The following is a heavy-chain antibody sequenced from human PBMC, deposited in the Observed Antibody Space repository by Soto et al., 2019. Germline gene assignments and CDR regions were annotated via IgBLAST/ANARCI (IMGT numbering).Heavy chain of an antibody. CDR2: IYYSGST. J-gene: IGHJ4*02. CDR3: ARDLWGYSYGFDY. CDR1: GGSISSGGYY. D-gene: IGHD5-18*01. V-gene: IGHV4-31*03. Sequence: PSETLSLTCTVSGGSISSGGYYWSWIRQHPGKGLEWIGYIYYSGSTYYNPSLKSRVTMSVDTSKNQFSLKLSSVTAADTAVYYCARDLWGYSYGFDYWGQGTLVTVSS.